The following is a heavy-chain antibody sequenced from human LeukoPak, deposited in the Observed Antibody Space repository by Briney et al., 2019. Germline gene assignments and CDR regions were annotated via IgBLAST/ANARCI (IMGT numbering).Heavy chain of an antibody. J-gene: IGHJ3*02. CDR2: IRSKANSYAT. CDR3: TSPQDIVLVPAERMAFDI. V-gene: IGHV3-73*01. CDR1: GFTFSGSA. Sequence: GGSLRLSCAASGFTFSGSAMHWVRQASGKGLEWVGRIRSKANSYATAYVASVKGRFTTSRDDSNNTAYLQMNSMKTEDTAVYYCTSPQDIVLVPAERMAFDIWGQGTMVTVSS. D-gene: IGHD2-2*01.